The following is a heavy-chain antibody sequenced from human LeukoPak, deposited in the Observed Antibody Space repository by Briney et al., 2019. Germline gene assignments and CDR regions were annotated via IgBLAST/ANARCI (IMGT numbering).Heavy chain of an antibody. D-gene: IGHD1-1*01. V-gene: IGHV1-46*01. CDR3: ARERYSLFDP. J-gene: IGHJ5*02. Sequence: ASVKVSCKASGYTFTSYGISWVRQAPGQGLEWMGIINPSGGSTSYAQKFQGRVIMTRDTPTSTVYMELSSLRSEDTAVYYCARERYSLFDPWGQGTLVTVSS. CDR2: INPSGGST. CDR1: GYTFTSYG.